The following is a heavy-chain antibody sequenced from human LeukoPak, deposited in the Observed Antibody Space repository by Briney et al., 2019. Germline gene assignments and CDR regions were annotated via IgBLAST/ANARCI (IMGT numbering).Heavy chain of an antibody. D-gene: IGHD3-22*01. V-gene: IGHV1-2*02. CDR1: GYTFSGYY. J-gene: IGHJ5*02. CDR3: ARAGGDYYDIHGNDWFDP. Sequence: GASVKVSCKASGYTFSGYYIHWVRLAPGQGLEWMGWINPNSGATKYAQKFQGRVTTTRDTSISTAFMELSRLGSDDTAVYYCARAGGDYYDIHGNDWFDPWGQGTLVTVSS. CDR2: INPNSGAT.